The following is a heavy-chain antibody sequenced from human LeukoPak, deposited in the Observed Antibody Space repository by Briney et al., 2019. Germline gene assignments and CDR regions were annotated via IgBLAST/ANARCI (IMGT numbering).Heavy chain of an antibody. CDR3: AAYQEGADAFDI. CDR2: IYYSGST. J-gene: IGHJ3*02. CDR1: GGSISSYY. Sequence: SETLSLTCTVSGGSISSYYWSWIRQPPGKGLEWIGYIYYSGSTNYNPSLKSRVTISVDTSKNQFSLKLSSVTAADTAVYYCAAYQEGADAFDIWGQGTMVTVSS. D-gene: IGHD3-16*01. V-gene: IGHV4-59*01.